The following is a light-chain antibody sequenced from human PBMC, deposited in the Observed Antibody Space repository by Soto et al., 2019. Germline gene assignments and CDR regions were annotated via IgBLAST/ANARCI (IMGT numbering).Light chain of an antibody. CDR1: ETVRSN. Sequence: RVMTQSPDTLSVSPGERATLSCRASETVRSNLAWYQQKPGQAPRLLIYAASTRATGIPARFIGNGSGTEFTLTISSLQSEDFAVYYCQQYNNWWTFGQRSKVDI. J-gene: IGKJ1*01. CDR3: QQYNNWWT. CDR2: AAS. V-gene: IGKV3D-15*01.